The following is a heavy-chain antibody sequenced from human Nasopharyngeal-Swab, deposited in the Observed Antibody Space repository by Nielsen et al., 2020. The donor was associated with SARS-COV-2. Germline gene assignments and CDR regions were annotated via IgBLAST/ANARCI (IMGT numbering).Heavy chain of an antibody. CDR2: IYHSGST. J-gene: IGHJ4*02. CDR3: ARGRRDIVVVVAVKTYYFDY. Sequence: VRQAPGKGLEWIGEIYHSGSTNYNPSLKSRVTISVDKSKNQFSLKLSSVTAADTAVYYCARGRRDIVVVVAVKTYYFDYWGQGTLVTVSS. V-gene: IGHV4-4*02. D-gene: IGHD2-15*01.